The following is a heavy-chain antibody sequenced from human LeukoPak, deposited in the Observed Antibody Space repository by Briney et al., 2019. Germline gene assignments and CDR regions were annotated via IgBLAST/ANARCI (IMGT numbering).Heavy chain of an antibody. V-gene: IGHV1-69*05. CDR1: GGTFSSYA. J-gene: IGHJ4*02. CDR2: IIPIFGTA. Sequence: GASVKVSCKASGGTFSSYAISWVRQAPGQGLEWMGGIIPIFGTANYAQKFQGRVTITTDESTSTAYMELSSLRSEDTAVYYCAGDKGSRGGYNLDYWGQGTLVTVSS. CDR3: AGDKGSRGGYNLDY. D-gene: IGHD5-24*01.